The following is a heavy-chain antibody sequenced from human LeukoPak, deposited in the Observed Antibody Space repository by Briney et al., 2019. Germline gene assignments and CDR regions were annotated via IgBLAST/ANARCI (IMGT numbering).Heavy chain of an antibody. CDR3: ARTDYSHFDY. CDR1: GFTVSSNY. Sequence: GGSLRLSCAASGFTVSSNYMNWVRQAPGKGLEWVSIIYSSGSTYYADSVKGRFAISRDNSKNTLYLQMNSLRVEDTAVYYCARTDYSHFDYWGQGTLVTVSS. D-gene: IGHD3-16*01. CDR2: IYSSGST. J-gene: IGHJ4*02. V-gene: IGHV3-66*02.